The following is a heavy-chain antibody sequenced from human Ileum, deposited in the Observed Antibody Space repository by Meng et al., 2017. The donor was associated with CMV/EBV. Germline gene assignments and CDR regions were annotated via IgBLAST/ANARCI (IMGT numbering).Heavy chain of an antibody. CDR1: GGSLGCSYY. D-gene: IGHD6-19*01. Sequence: SPPGRLNPSPTLSLTCTFSGGSLGCSYYWNWTRQPAGKGLEWIGRIYTSGSTNYNPSLKSRFTISVDTSKNQFSLNLTSVTAADTAVYYCARDSAWLIDQWGQGTLVTVSS. CDR3: ARDSAWLIDQ. CDR2: IYTSGST. J-gene: IGHJ4*02. V-gene: IGHV4-61*02.